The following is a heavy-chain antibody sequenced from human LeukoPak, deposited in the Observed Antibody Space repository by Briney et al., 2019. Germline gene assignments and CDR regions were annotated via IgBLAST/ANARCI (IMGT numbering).Heavy chain of an antibody. CDR3: ARVWGMTTVTRGAYWFDP. Sequence: SVKVSCKASGGTFSSYAISWVRQAPGQGLEWMGRIIPILGIANYAQKFQGRVTITADKSTSTAYMELSSLRSEDTAVYYCARVWGMTTVTRGAYWFDPWGQGTLVTVSS. D-gene: IGHD4-17*01. V-gene: IGHV1-69*04. CDR1: GGTFSSYA. J-gene: IGHJ5*02. CDR2: IIPILGIA.